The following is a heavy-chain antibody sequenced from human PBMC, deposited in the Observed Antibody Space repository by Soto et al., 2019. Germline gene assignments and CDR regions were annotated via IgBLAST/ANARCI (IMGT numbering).Heavy chain of an antibody. CDR2: ISSSGSTI. CDR3: ARDDDYGGTNNWFDP. Sequence: QVQLVESGGGLVKPGGSLRLSCEASGFTLSDYYMSWIRQAPGKGLEWVSYISSSGSTIYYADSVKGRFTISKDNAKNSLYLQISSLRAEDTDVYYCARDDDYGGTNNWFDPWGQGTLVTVSS. D-gene: IGHD4-17*01. CDR1: GFTLSDYY. V-gene: IGHV3-11*01. J-gene: IGHJ5*02.